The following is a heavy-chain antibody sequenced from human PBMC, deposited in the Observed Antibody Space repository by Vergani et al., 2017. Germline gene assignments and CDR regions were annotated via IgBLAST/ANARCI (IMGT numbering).Heavy chain of an antibody. CDR3: AKERALLWFGEFDY. D-gene: IGHD3-10*01. J-gene: IGHJ4*02. V-gene: IGHV3-23*04. CDR1: GYTFSSYA. Sequence: VQLVQSGAEVKKPGASVKVSCKASGYTFSSYAMSWVRQAPGKGLEWVSAISGSGGSTYYADSVKGRFTISRDNSKNTLYLQMNSLRAEDTAVYYCAKERALLWFGEFDYWGQGTLVTVSS. CDR2: ISGSGGST.